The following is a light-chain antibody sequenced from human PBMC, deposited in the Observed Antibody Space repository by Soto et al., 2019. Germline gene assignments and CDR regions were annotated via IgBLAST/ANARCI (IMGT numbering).Light chain of an antibody. Sequence: DIQMTQSPSTLSASVGDRVTITCRVSQSISTWLAWYQQKPGRAPKLLSYDASSFESGVPSRFSGSGSGTDFTLTISSLQPDDFATYYCQQYNSYPITFGQGTRLEIK. V-gene: IGKV1-5*01. CDR2: DAS. J-gene: IGKJ5*01. CDR3: QQYNSYPIT. CDR1: QSISTW.